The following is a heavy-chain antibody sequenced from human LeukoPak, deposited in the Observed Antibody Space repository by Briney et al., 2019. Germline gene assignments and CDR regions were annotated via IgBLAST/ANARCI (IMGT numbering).Heavy chain of an antibody. D-gene: IGHD2-15*01. CDR2: IKQDGSEK. Sequence: GGSLRLSCAASGFTFSSYWMSWVRQAPGKELEWVANIKQDGSEKYYVDSVKGRFTSSRDNAKNSLYLQMNSLRAEDTAVYYCARAASYCSGGSCYSARSYYYYGMDVWGQGTTVTVSS. J-gene: IGHJ6*02. V-gene: IGHV3-7*05. CDR1: GFTFSSYW. CDR3: ARAASYCSGGSCYSARSYYYYGMDV.